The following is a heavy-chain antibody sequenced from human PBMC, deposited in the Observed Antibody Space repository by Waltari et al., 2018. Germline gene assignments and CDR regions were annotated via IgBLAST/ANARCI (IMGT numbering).Heavy chain of an antibody. CDR1: GGTFSSYA. J-gene: IGHJ2*01. D-gene: IGHD2-15*01. CDR2: IIPICDTR. V-gene: IGHV1-69*05. Sequence: QVQLVQSGAEVKKPGSSVKVSCKASGGTFSSYAISWVRQAPGQGLEWMGGIIPICDTRTSAKKFQCRVTVTTDESTSTAYMELSSLRSEDTDVYYCAREATDSDRYFDLWGRGTLVTVSS. CDR3: AREATDSDRYFDL.